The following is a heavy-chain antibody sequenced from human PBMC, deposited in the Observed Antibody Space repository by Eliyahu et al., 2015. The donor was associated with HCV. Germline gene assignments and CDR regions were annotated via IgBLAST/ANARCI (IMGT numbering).Heavy chain of an antibody. D-gene: IGHD2-15*01. CDR3: AKGRDYSYYYGMDV. CDR2: ISWNSGSI. J-gene: IGHJ6*02. CDR1: GFTVXDXA. Sequence: EVQLVESGGGLVQPGXSLILSCVASGFTVXDXAMHWVRQAPGKGXEWVSGISWNSGSIGYGDSVKGRSTISRDNAKNSLYLQMNSLRVEDTALYYCAKGRDYSYYYGMDVWGQGTTVTVSS. V-gene: IGHV3-9*01.